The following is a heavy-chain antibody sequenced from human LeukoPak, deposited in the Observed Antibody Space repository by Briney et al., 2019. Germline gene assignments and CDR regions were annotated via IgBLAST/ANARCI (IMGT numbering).Heavy chain of an antibody. Sequence: VASVTVSCTASGYTFTSYGISWVRQAPGQGLEWMGWISAYNGNTNYAQKLQGRVTMTTDTSTSTAYMELRSLRSDDTAVYYCARAPYYYDSSGYCNYYYYGMDVWGQGTTVTVSS. CDR1: GYTFTSYG. J-gene: IGHJ6*02. CDR2: ISAYNGNT. V-gene: IGHV1-18*01. D-gene: IGHD3-22*01. CDR3: ARAPYYYDSSGYCNYYYYGMDV.